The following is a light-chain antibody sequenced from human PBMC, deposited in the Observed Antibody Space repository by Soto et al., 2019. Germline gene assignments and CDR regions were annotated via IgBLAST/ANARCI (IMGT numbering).Light chain of an antibody. CDR3: QQYGSQTT. CDR1: QSVSSN. V-gene: IGKV3-20*01. Sequence: EIVMTQSPATLSVSPGERATLSCRASQSVSSNLAWYQQKPGQAPRLLIYGASSRATGIPDRFSGSGSGTDFTLTISRMEPEDFAVYYCQQYGSQTTFGQGTKVDIK. J-gene: IGKJ1*01. CDR2: GAS.